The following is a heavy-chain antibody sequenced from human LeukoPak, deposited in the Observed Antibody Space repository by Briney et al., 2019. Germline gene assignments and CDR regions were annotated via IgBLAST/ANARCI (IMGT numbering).Heavy chain of an antibody. V-gene: IGHV3-23*01. J-gene: IGHJ4*02. D-gene: IGHD2-2*01. Sequence: GGSLRLSCAASGFTFSSYGMSWVRQAPGKGLEWVSAISGSGGSTYYADSVKGRFTISRDNSKNTLYLQMNSLRAEDTAVYCCAKKDCSSTSCPKFIDYWGQGTLVTVSS. CDR1: GFTFSSYG. CDR3: AKKDCSSTSCPKFIDY. CDR2: ISGSGGST.